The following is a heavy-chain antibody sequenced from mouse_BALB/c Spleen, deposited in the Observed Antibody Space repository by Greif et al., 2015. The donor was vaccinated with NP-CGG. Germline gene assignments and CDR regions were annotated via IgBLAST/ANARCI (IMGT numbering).Heavy chain of an antibody. CDR3: TRPYDYDGAWFAY. Sequence: VQLQQSGPGLVAPSQSLSITCTVSGFSLTSYGVHWVRQPPGKGLEWLGVIWAGGSTNYNSALMSRLSISKDNSKSQVFLKMNSLQTDDTAMYYCTRPYDYDGAWFAYWGQGTLVTVSA. CDR1: GFSLTSYG. D-gene: IGHD2-4*01. V-gene: IGHV2-9*02. CDR2: IWAGGST. J-gene: IGHJ3*01.